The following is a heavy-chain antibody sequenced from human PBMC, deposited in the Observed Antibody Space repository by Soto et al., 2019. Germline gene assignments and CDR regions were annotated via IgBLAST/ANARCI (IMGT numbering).Heavy chain of an antibody. Sequence: SETLSLTCAVSGDSISKSCYYWSWIRQNQGKAREWIGYIYYSGSTFYNPSLKRRVSISLDTSKNQLSLKLTSVTVADTAVYYCARIRCLTNTRRPYYFHYWGQGTLVTVSS. J-gene: IGHJ4*02. CDR3: ARIRCLTNTRRPYYFHY. CDR1: GDSISKSCYY. D-gene: IGHD2-8*01. V-gene: IGHV4-31*11. CDR2: IYYSGST.